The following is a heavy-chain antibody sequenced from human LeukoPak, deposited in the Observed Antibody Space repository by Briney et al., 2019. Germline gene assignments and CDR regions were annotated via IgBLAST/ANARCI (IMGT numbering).Heavy chain of an antibody. V-gene: IGHV1-8*01. D-gene: IGHD2-15*01. Sequence: ASVKVSCKASGYTFTTYDINWVRQATGQGLEWMGWMNPNSGNTGYAQKFQGRVTMTRNTSISTAYMELSSLRSEDTAVYYCARGRKVAATKRYYYYYMDVWGKGTTVTVSS. CDR2: MNPNSGNT. CDR3: ARGRKVAATKRYYYYYMDV. CDR1: GYTFTTYD. J-gene: IGHJ6*03.